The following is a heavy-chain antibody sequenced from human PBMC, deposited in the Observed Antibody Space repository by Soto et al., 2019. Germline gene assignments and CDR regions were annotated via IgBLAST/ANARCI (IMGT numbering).Heavy chain of an antibody. D-gene: IGHD6-13*01. CDR1: GYTFTSYG. CDR2: ISAYNGNT. V-gene: IGHV1-18*01. J-gene: IGHJ5*02. Sequence: ASVKVSCKASGYTFTSYGIRWVRQAPGQGLEWMGWISAYNGNTNYAQKLQGRVTMTTDTSTSTAYMELRSLRSDDTAVYYCARDYAAAGSNWFDPWGQGTQVTVSS. CDR3: ARDYAAAGSNWFDP.